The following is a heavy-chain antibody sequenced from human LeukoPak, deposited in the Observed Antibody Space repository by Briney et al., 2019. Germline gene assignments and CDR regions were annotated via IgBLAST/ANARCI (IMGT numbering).Heavy chain of an antibody. V-gene: IGHV4-39*01. D-gene: IGHD3-9*01. CDR3: ARRVYYDILTASYYFDY. CDR2: MYYSRST. J-gene: IGHJ4*02. Sequence: SETLSLTSSVAAGSISSRSTYYWGWLRQPPGKGQEWIGSMYYSRSTFYSPSLKSRITISVDTSKNQCSLRLSSVTAADTALYYCARRVYYDILTASYYFDYWGQGTLVTVSS. CDR1: AGSISSRSTYY.